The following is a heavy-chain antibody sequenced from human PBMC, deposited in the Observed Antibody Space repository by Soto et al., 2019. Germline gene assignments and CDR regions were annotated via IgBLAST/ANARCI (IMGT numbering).Heavy chain of an antibody. V-gene: IGHV4-30-4*01. CDR1: GGSIGSGDYY. Sequence: QVQLQESGPGLVKPSQTLSLTCTVSGGSIGSGDYYWSWVRQPPGKGLEWIAYIYYSGTTYYNPSLKSRVTMSRDTSKNQFSLKLESVTAADTAVYYCASEVGELDYSSSSDAFDIWGQGTMVTVSS. CDR2: IYYSGTT. D-gene: IGHD6-6*01. J-gene: IGHJ3*02. CDR3: ASEVGELDYSSSSDAFDI.